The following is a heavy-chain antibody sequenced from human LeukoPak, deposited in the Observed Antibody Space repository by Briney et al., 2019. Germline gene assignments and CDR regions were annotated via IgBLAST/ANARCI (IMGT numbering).Heavy chain of an antibody. Sequence: PGGSLRLSCAVSGFTFSDFYMSWIRQAPGKGLEWVSYISTSAKSIYYADSVKGRFTISRDNAKNSLYLEMNSLRAEDTAVYYCATSVRGHSADYWGQGTLVTVSS. CDR2: ISTSAKSI. J-gene: IGHJ4*02. V-gene: IGHV3-11*01. CDR1: GFTFSDFY. D-gene: IGHD3-10*01. CDR3: ATSVRGHSADY.